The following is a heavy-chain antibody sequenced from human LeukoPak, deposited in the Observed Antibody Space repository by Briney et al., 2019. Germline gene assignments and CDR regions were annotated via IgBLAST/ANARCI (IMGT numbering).Heavy chain of an antibody. CDR2: INWNGGST. CDR1: GFTFDDYG. J-gene: IGHJ6*03. Sequence: PAGSLRLSCAASGFTFDDYGMSWVRQAPGKGLEWVSGINWNGGSTGYADSVKGRFTISRDNAKNSLYLQMNSLRAEDTALYYCASTPDYYMDVWGKGTTVTVSS. CDR3: ASTPDYYMDV. V-gene: IGHV3-20*04.